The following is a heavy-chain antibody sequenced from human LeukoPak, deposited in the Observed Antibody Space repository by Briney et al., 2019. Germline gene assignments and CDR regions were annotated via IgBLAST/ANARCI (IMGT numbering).Heavy chain of an antibody. CDR3: ARVSDHYFDY. J-gene: IGHJ4*02. Sequence: GESLKISCKASGYSFTSYWIGWVRQMPGKGLEWKGIIYPGDSDTRYSPSFQGQVTISADKSISTAYLRWSSLKASDIAMYYCARVSDHYFDYWGQGTLATVSS. V-gene: IGHV5-51*01. CDR2: IYPGDSDT. D-gene: IGHD1-14*01. CDR1: GYSFTSYW.